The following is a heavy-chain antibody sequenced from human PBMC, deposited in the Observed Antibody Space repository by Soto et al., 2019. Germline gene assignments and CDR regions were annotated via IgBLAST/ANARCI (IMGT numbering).Heavy chain of an antibody. CDR1: GFTFSSYA. V-gene: IGHV3-23*01. J-gene: IGHJ4*02. CDR3: VKAGYTSGLL. D-gene: IGHD6-25*01. CDR2: IDSDDGKT. Sequence: VQLLESGGGLIQPGGSLRLSCVASGFTFSSYAMNWVRQGPGTGLEWVAVIDSDDGKTYYANPVKGRFSISRDNSKNTLFLQMNSLRVEDTATYYCVKAGYTSGLLWGQGTLVTV.